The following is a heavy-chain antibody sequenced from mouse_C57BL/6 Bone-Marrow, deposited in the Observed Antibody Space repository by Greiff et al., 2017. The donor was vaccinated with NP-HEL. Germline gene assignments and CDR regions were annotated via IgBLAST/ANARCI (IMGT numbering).Heavy chain of an antibody. CDR2: IDPSDSYT. Sequence: QVQLQQPGAELVKPGASVKLSCKASGYTFTTYWMQWVKQRPGQGLEWIGEIDPSDSYTNYNQKFKGKATLTVDTSSSPANMQLSSLTSEYSAVYYGARKAYYGRSYEFAYWGQGTLGTVSA. V-gene: IGHV1-50*01. CDR1: GYTFTTYW. J-gene: IGHJ3*01. D-gene: IGHD1-1*01. CDR3: ARKAYYGRSYEFAY.